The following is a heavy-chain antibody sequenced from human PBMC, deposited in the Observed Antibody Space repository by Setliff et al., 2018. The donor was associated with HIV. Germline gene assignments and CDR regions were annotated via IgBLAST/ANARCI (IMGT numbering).Heavy chain of an antibody. J-gene: IGHJ4*02. V-gene: IGHV1-18*01. CDR3: ARDRIPSKWLLESDY. Sequence: GASVKVSCKASGYTFTNFGITWVRQAPGQGLEWMGWISPYNGNTNYAPELHGRVAMTTDTSTSTASLELRSLRSDDTAVYYCARDRIPSKWLLESDYWGQGTPVTVSS. CDR2: ISPYNGNT. D-gene: IGHD3-22*01. CDR1: GYTFTNFG.